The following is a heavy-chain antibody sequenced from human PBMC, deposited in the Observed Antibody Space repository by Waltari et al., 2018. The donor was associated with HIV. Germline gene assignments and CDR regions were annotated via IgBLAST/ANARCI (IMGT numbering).Heavy chain of an antibody. V-gene: IGHV3-30*18. CDR2: ISYDGSNK. D-gene: IGHD3-9*01. J-gene: IGHJ6*02. CDR1: GFTFRTDG. CDR3: AKDTDLTGFFYYYGLDV. Sequence: QVQLVESGGGVVQPGRSLRLSCADSGFTFRTDGMHWVRQASGKGLEWVAVISYDGSNKYYADAVKGRFTISRDNSKNTLYLQMNSLRAEDTAVYYCAKDTDLTGFFYYYGLDVWGQGTTVTVSS.